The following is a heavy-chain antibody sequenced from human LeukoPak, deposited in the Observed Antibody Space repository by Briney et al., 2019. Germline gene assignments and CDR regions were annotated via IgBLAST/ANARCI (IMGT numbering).Heavy chain of an antibody. CDR1: GFTFSSYA. Sequence: PRGSLRLSCAASGFTFSSYAMSWVRQAPGKGLEWVSAISGSGGSTYYADSVKGRFTISRDNSKNTLYLQMNSLRAEDTAVYYCAKGKGKTYYDSSGAFFFDYWGQGTLVTVSS. J-gene: IGHJ4*02. CDR2: ISGSGGST. CDR3: AKGKGKTYYDSSGAFFFDY. D-gene: IGHD3-22*01. V-gene: IGHV3-23*01.